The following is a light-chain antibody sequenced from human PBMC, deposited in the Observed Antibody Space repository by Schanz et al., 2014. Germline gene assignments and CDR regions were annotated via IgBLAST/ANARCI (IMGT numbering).Light chain of an antibody. J-gene: IGLJ3*02. CDR1: SSNLGAAYD. Sequence: QSVLTQPPSVSGAPGQRVTISCTGSSSNLGAAYDVHWYQQLPGTAPRLLVYGNINRPSGVPDRFSGSKSGTSASLAITALQAEDEADYFCQSYDSSLSGSAVFGGGTKLTVL. CDR3: QSYDSSLSGSAV. CDR2: GNI. V-gene: IGLV1-40*01.